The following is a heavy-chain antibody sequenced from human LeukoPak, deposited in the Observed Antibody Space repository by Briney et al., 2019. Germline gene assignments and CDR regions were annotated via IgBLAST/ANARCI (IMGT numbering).Heavy chain of an antibody. Sequence: PGGSLRLSCAASGFTFSSYGMHWVRQAPGKGLEWVAFIRYDGSNKYYADSVKGRFTISRDNSKNTLYLQMNSLRAEDTAVYYCVKKGQADDDGKPDWGQGTLVTVSS. CDR3: VKKGQADDDGKPD. J-gene: IGHJ4*02. CDR1: GFTFSSYG. CDR2: IRYDGSNK. V-gene: IGHV3-30*02. D-gene: IGHD1-1*01.